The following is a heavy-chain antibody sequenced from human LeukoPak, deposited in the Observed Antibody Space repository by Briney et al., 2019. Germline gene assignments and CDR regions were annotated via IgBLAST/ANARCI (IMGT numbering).Heavy chain of an antibody. CDR3: AKGSYYDSSGSFYFDY. Sequence: GGSLRLSCAASGFTFSSYAMSWVRQAPGKGLEWVSGISGSGDNTYYADSVKGRFTISRDNSKNTLYVQVNSLGTEDTAAYYCAKGSYYDSSGSFYFDYWGQGTLVTVFS. CDR1: GFTFSSYA. V-gene: IGHV3-23*01. D-gene: IGHD3-22*01. J-gene: IGHJ4*02. CDR2: ISGSGDNT.